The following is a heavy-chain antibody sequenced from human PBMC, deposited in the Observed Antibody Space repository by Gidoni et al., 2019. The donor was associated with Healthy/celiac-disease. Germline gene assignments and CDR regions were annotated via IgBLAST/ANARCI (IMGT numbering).Heavy chain of an antibody. Sequence: QVQLVQSGAEVQKPGASVKVSCKASGYTFTSYAMHWVRQAPGQRLEWMGWINAGNGNTKYSQKFQGRVTITRDTSASTAYMELSSLRSEDTAVYYCARDKAISGSGRAGFDYWGQGTLVTVSS. D-gene: IGHD3-10*01. V-gene: IGHV1-3*01. CDR1: GYTFTSYA. CDR2: INAGNGNT. CDR3: ARDKAISGSGRAGFDY. J-gene: IGHJ4*02.